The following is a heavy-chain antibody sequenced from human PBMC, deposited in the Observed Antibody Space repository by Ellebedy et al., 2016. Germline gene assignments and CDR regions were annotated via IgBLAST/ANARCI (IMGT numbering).Heavy chain of an antibody. J-gene: IGHJ4*02. CDR3: ARVEGASGWYDFDY. V-gene: IGHV3-66*01. D-gene: IGHD6-19*01. CDR2: LYSGGST. CDR1: GFTVSSNY. Sequence: GGSLRLSCAVFGFTVSSNYMSWVRQAPGKGLEWVSVLYSGGSTYYADSVKGRFTISRDNSKNTLFLQMNSLRAEETAVYYCARVEGASGWYDFDYWGQGTLVTVSS.